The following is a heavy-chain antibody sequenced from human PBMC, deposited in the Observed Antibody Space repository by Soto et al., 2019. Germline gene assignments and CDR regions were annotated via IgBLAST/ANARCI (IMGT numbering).Heavy chain of an antibody. Sequence: QVQLQESGPRLVKPSGTLSLTCAVSGGSINSDYWWSWVRQPPGKWLEWIGEIYHSGSTNYNPSLKSRVTISVDKSKKYFSLKLNSVTAADTAVYYCATRRFLEWLGSMDVWGQGTTVTVSS. CDR3: ATRRFLEWLGSMDV. D-gene: IGHD3-3*01. CDR2: IYHSGST. J-gene: IGHJ6*02. V-gene: IGHV4-4*02. CDR1: GGSINSDYW.